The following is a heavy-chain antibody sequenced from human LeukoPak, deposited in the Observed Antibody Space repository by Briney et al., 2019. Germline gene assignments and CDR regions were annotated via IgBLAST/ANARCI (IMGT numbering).Heavy chain of an antibody. CDR2: ISSDSGAI. J-gene: IGHJ4*02. CDR3: MRAVAY. CDR1: GFTFSTYM. Sequence: GGSLRLSYAASGFTFSTYMMNWVRRAPGNGLEWLSYISSDSGAIYYADSVKGRSTISRDNAQKSLYLQMNNLRVEDTAVYYCMRAVAYWGQGALVTVSS. D-gene: IGHD6-19*01. V-gene: IGHV3-48*01.